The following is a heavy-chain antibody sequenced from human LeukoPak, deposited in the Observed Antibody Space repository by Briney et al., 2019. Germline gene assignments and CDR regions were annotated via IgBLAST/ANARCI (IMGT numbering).Heavy chain of an antibody. Sequence: SETLSLTXTVSGYSISSGYYWGWIRQPPGKGLEWIGSIYHSGSTNYNPSLKSRVTISVDMSKNQFSLKLSSVTAADTAVYYCARDQRDGLDWGQGTLVTVSS. V-gene: IGHV4-38-2*02. D-gene: IGHD5-24*01. CDR1: GYSISSGYY. CDR2: IYHSGST. CDR3: ARDQRDGLD. J-gene: IGHJ4*02.